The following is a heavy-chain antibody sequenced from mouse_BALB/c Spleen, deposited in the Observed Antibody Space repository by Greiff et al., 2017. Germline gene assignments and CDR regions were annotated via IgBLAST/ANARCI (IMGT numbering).Heavy chain of an antibody. CDR3: ARAPHYYGLWYFDV. CDR2: ISYDGSN. D-gene: IGHD1-2*01. Sequence: EVKLQESGPGLVKPSQSLSLTCSVTGYSITSGYYWNWIRQFPGNKLEWMGYISYDGSNNYNPSLKNRISITRDTSKNQFFLKLNSVTTEDTATYYCARAPHYYGLWYFDVWGAGTTVTVSS. J-gene: IGHJ1*01. CDR1: GYSITSGYY. V-gene: IGHV3-6*02.